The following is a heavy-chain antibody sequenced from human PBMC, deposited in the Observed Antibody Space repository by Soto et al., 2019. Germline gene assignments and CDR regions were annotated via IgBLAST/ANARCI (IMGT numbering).Heavy chain of an antibody. CDR2: IRGKTHSYAT. D-gene: IGHD3-3*02. CDR3: TAAALASY. CDR1: GFTFSDSA. V-gene: IGHV3-73*02. J-gene: IGHJ4*02. Sequence: EVQLVESGGGFVQPGGSLKVSCAASGFTFSDSAMHWVRQASGKGLEWVGRIRGKTHSYATTYAASLKGRFTISRDDSKSTTYLQMNSLKAEDTAVYYCTAAALASYWGQGPLVTVSS.